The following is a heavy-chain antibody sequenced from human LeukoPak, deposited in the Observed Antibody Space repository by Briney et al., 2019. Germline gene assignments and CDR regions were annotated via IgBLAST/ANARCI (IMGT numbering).Heavy chain of an antibody. D-gene: IGHD3-10*01. Sequence: SETLSLTCSVSGGSISSIAHYWGWIRQPPGKGLEWIGSLYYSGSPYYNPSLKSRVTISVDKSKNQFSLKLSSVTAADTAVYYCARGLYGSGSYSFDYWGQGTLVTVSS. V-gene: IGHV4-39*07. J-gene: IGHJ4*02. CDR2: LYYSGSP. CDR1: GGSISSIAHY. CDR3: ARGLYGSGSYSFDY.